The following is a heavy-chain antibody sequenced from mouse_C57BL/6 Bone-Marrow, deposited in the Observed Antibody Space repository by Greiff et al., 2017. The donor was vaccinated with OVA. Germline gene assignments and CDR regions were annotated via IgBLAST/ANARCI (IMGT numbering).Heavy chain of an antibody. D-gene: IGHD1-1*01. V-gene: IGHV1-62-2*01. CDR1: GYTFTEYT. CDR2: FYPGSGSI. J-gene: IGHJ3*01. CDR3: ARHEERIYYYGRSLAY. Sequence: VQLQQSGAELVKPGASVTLSCTASGYTFTEYTIHWVKQRSGQGLEWIGWFYPGSGSIKYNEKFKDKATLTADKSSSTVYMELSRLTSEDSAVYFCARHEERIYYYGRSLAYWGQGTLVTVSA.